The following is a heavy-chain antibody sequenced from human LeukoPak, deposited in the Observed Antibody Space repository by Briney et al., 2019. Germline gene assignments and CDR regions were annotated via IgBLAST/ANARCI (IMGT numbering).Heavy chain of an antibody. V-gene: IGHV3-74*01. CDR1: GFTFSSYW. CDR2: IDTDGTGT. Sequence: GGSLRLSCAASGFTFSSYWMHWVRQVPGKGLVWVSRIDTDGTGTSYADSVKGRFTVSRDNAKNTLYLQMISLRAEDTAVYYYTRLGGSSGVDYWGQGTLVTVSS. D-gene: IGHD6-19*01. J-gene: IGHJ4*02. CDR3: TRLGGSSGVDY.